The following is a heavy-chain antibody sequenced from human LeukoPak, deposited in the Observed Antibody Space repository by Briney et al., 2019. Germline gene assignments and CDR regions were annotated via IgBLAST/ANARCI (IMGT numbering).Heavy chain of an antibody. J-gene: IGHJ6*02. CDR2: ISYDGSNK. Sequence: PGRSLRLSCAASGFTFSSYAMHWVRQAPGKGLEWVAVISYDGSNKYYADSVKGRFTISRDNSKNTLYLQMNSLRAEDTAVYYCARELPGDYHYYYGMDVWGQGTTVTVSS. CDR1: GFTFSSYA. V-gene: IGHV3-30-3*01. D-gene: IGHD4-17*01. CDR3: ARELPGDYHYYYGMDV.